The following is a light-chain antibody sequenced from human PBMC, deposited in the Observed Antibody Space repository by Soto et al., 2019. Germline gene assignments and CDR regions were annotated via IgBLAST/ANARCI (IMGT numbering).Light chain of an antibody. Sequence: QSVLTQPPSVSGSPGQSITISCTGTNSDVGGYNLVSWYQHHPGKAPKLIIYEGTKRPSGVSNRFSGSKSGNTASLTVSGLQAEDEADYYCCSYASEGKVLFGGGTKLTVL. CDR3: CSYASEGKVL. V-gene: IGLV2-23*01. CDR1: NSDVGGYNL. CDR2: EGT. J-gene: IGLJ3*02.